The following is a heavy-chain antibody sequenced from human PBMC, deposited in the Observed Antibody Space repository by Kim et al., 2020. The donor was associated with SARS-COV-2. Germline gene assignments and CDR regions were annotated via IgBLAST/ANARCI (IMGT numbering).Heavy chain of an antibody. D-gene: IGHD5-12*01. J-gene: IGHJ4*01. CDR1: GFTFSSYA. CDR2: IYSGGSST. Sequence: GGSLRLSCAASGFTFSSYAMSWVRQAPGKGLEWVSVIYSGGSSTYYADSMKGRFIISRDNSKNTLYRQMNSLSAEDTAVYYCAKENGQWLRSSSFDDWG. V-gene: IGHV3-23*03. CDR3: AKENGQWLRSSSFDD.